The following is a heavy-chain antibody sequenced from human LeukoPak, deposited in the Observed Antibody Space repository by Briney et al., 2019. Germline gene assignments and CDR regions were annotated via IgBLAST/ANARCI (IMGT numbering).Heavy chain of an antibody. CDR2: INPNSGGT. CDR3: ARERQNGLDV. Sequence: ASVTVSCKASGYTFSDYYMHWVRQAPGQGLEWMGWINPNSGGTNYAQKFQGWITMTRDTSITTAYMELSSPRSDDTAIYYCARERQNGLDVWGQGTTVTVSS. D-gene: IGHD6-25*01. J-gene: IGHJ6*02. CDR1: GYTFSDYY. V-gene: IGHV1-2*04.